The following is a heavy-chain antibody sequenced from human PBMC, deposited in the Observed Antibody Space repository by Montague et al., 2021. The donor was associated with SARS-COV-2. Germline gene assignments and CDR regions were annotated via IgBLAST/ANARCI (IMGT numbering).Heavy chain of an antibody. Sequence: SLRLSCAASGFTFSSYAMIWVRQAPGKGLEWVSTISSTGGSTYYADSVKGRFIISRDNSRNTVYMQMNNLRAEDMAVYYCAKGFTYYFASGGYPNYFDPWGQGTLVSASS. CDR1: GFTFSSYA. J-gene: IGHJ5*02. D-gene: IGHD3-10*01. CDR3: AKGFTYYFASGGYPNYFDP. V-gene: IGHV3-23*01. CDR2: ISSTGGST.